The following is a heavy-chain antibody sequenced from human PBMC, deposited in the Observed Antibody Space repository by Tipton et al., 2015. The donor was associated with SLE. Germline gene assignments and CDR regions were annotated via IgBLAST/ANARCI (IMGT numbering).Heavy chain of an antibody. Sequence: GLVKPSETLSLTCTVSGGSISSYYWSWIRQPPGKGLEWIGYIYYSGSTNYNPSLKSRVTISVDTSKNQFSLKLSSVTAADTAVYYCARAYDFFGAFDIWGQGTMVTVSS. CDR3: ARAYDFFGAFDI. CDR2: IYYSGST. D-gene: IGHD3-3*01. V-gene: IGHV4-59*01. CDR1: GGSISSYY. J-gene: IGHJ3*02.